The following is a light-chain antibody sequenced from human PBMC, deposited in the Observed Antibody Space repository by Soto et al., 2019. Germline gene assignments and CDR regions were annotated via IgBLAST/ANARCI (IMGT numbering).Light chain of an antibody. V-gene: IGLV2-11*01. CDR2: DVS. CDR1: SSDVGSYNY. J-gene: IGLJ2*01. CDR3: CSYSGSDSLL. Sequence: QSALTQPRSVSGSPGESVTISCSGPSSDVGSYNYVSWYQQYPGKTTKVMIYDVSERPSEVTVRFSGSKSVNTDSRTISGLQAEAEAEYFCCSYSGSDSLLFGGGTKVTV.